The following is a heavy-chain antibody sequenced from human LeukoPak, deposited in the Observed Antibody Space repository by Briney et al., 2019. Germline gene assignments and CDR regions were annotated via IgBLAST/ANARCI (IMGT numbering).Heavy chain of an antibody. D-gene: IGHD6-13*01. Sequence: ASVKVSCKASGYTFTGYYMHWVRQAPGQGLEWMGWINPNSGGTNYAQKFQGWVTMTRDTSISTAYMELSRLRSDDTAVYYCARLLSAGTTADRSFDYWGQGTLVTVSS. CDR1: GYTFTGYY. CDR3: ARLLSAGTTADRSFDY. CDR2: INPNSGGT. J-gene: IGHJ4*02. V-gene: IGHV1-2*04.